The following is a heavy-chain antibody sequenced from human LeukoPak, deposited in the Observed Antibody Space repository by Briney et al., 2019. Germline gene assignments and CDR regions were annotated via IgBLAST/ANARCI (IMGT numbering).Heavy chain of an antibody. CDR1: GFTFGDYA. D-gene: IGHD6-19*01. CDR3: GRGRYSGWYGVFDS. V-gene: IGHV3-49*03. CDR2: IREKASGGAT. Sequence: GGSLRLSCTASGFTFGDYAVSWFRQAPGKGLEWVSFIREKASGGATEYVASVKGRFTISRDDTERIAYLQMNSLKTEDTAMYYCGRGRYSGWYGVFDSWGHGTLVTVSS. J-gene: IGHJ4*01.